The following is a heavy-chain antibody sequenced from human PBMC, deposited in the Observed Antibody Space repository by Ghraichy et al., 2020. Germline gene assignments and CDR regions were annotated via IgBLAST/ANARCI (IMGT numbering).Heavy chain of an antibody. CDR3: AKASPWLNPFPFDS. D-gene: IGHD6-19*01. J-gene: IGHJ5*01. CDR2: ISGSGGIT. V-gene: IGHV3-23*01. CDR1: GFTFSSYA. Sequence: GGSLRLSCAASGFTFSSYAMSWVRQAPGKGLEWVSSISGSGGITYYADSVKGRFTISSDISKDTLYLQMISLRAEDTAIYYCAKASPWLNPFPFDSWGQGTLVTVSS.